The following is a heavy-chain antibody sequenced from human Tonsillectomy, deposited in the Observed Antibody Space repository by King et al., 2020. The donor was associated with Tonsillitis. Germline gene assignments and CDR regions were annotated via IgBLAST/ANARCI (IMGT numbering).Heavy chain of an antibody. V-gene: IGHV4-34*01. CDR2: INHSGST. J-gene: IGHJ4*02. CDR1: GGSFSGYY. CDR3: AGAKYYFDY. D-gene: IGHD4/OR15-4a*01. Sequence: VQLQQWGAGLLKPSETLSLTCAVSGGSFSGYYWSWIRQPPGKGLEWIGEINHSGSTNYNPSLKSRVTISVDTSKNQFSLKLSSVTAADTAVYYCAGAKYYFDYWGQGTLVTVSS.